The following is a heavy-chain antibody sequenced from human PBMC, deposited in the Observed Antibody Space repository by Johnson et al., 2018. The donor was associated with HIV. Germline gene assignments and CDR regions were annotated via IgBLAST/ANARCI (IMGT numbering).Heavy chain of an antibody. Sequence: QVQLVESGGGVVQPGRSLRLSYAASGFTFSSYAMHWVRQAPGKGLEWVAVISYDGSNKYYAGSVKGRFTISRENAKNSLYLQMNSLRAEDTAVYYCARDASYYGSANDAFDIWGQGTMVTVSS. D-gene: IGHD3-10*01. CDR2: ISYDGSNK. J-gene: IGHJ3*02. CDR3: ARDASYYGSANDAFDI. CDR1: GFTFSSYA. V-gene: IGHV3-30*14.